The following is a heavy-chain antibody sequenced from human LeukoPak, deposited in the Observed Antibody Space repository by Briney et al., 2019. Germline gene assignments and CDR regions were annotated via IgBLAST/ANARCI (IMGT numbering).Heavy chain of an antibody. CDR1: GDSISSSTYY. J-gene: IGHJ4*02. CDR2: IYYSGDT. D-gene: IGHD2-15*01. V-gene: IGHV4-39*01. Sequence: SETLSLTCTVSGDSISSSTYYWAWIRQSPGKGLEWIGSIYYSGDTSYNPSLKSRVTISGDTSNNHFSLNLSSVPAADTAMYYCARYRIDLYFFDFWGQGTLVTVSS. CDR3: ARYRIDLYFFDF.